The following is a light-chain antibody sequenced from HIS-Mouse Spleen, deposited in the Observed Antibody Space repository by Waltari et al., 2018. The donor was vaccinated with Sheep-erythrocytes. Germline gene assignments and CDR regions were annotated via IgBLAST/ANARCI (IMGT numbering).Light chain of an antibody. J-gene: IGLJ3*02. V-gene: IGLV2-14*01. CDR1: SSDVGGYNY. CDR3: SSYTSSSTWV. Sequence: QSALTQPRSVSGSPGQSVTISCTGTSSDVGGYNYVSWYQQHPGKAPKLMIYEVSNRPSGVSNRCSGSKSGNTASLTISGLQAEDEADYYCSSYTSSSTWVFGGGTKLTVL. CDR2: EVS.